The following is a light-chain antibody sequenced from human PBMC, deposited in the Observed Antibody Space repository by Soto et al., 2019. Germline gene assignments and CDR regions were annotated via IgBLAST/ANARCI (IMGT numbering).Light chain of an antibody. J-gene: IGKJ2*01. V-gene: IGKV3-20*01. CDR3: QQYGSSPQYT. CDR2: GAS. CDR1: QSVGSNS. Sequence: IVLTQSPGTLSLSPGKSATLSCRASQSVGSNSLAWYQQKPGQAPRLLVYGASSRATGIPDRFSGSGSGTDFTLTISRLEPEDFAVYYCQQYGSSPQYTFGQGTKLEIK.